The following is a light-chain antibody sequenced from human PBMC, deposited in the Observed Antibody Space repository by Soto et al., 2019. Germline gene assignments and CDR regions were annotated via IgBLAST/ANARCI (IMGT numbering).Light chain of an antibody. CDR3: QQYNSYPWT. Sequence: IQMTQSPSTLSASVGDRVTITCRASQSISSWLAWYQQKPEKAPKLLIYKASSLESGVPSRFSGSGSGTEFTLTISSLQPDNFATYYCQQYNSYPWTFGQGNKVEIK. J-gene: IGKJ1*01. CDR1: QSISSW. V-gene: IGKV1-5*03. CDR2: KAS.